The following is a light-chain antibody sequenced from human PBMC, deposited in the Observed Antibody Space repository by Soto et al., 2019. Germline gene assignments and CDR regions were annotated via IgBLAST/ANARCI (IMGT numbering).Light chain of an antibody. CDR3: CSSAGSNTVV. CDR2: NVN. Sequence: QSALTQPRSVSGSPGQSVTISCTGASSDVGGYNYVSWYQQHPDKAPKFIIYNVNKRPSGVPDRFSGSKSGDTASLTISGLQAEYEADYYCCSSAGSNTVVFGGGTKLTVL. CDR1: SSDVGGYNY. J-gene: IGLJ2*01. V-gene: IGLV2-11*01.